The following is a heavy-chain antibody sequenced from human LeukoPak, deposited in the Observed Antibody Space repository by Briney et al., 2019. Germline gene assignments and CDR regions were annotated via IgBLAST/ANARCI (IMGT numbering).Heavy chain of an antibody. CDR3: ARGRSWSQQVFDY. J-gene: IGHJ4*02. D-gene: IGHD6-13*01. V-gene: IGHV4-34*01. CDR1: GGSFSGYH. Sequence: SETLSLTCAVYGGSFSGYHWSWIRQPPGKGLEWIGEINHSGSTNYSPSLKSRVTISVDTSKNQFSLKVSSVTAADTAVYYCARGRSWSQQVFDYWGQGTLVTVSS. CDR2: INHSGST.